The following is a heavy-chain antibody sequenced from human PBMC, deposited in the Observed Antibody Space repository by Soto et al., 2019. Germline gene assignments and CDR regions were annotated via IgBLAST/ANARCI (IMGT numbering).Heavy chain of an antibody. CDR3: TTTRPGGNSGSYRGAFDI. V-gene: IGHV3-15*01. CDR2: IKSKTDGGTT. J-gene: IGHJ3*02. D-gene: IGHD1-26*01. CDR1: GFTFSNAW. Sequence: VGSLRLSCAASGFTFSNAWMSWVRQAPGKGLEWVGRIKSKTDGGTTDYAAPVKGRFTISRDDSKNTLYLQMNSLKTEDTAVYYCTTTRPGGNSGSYRGAFDIWGQGTMVTVSS.